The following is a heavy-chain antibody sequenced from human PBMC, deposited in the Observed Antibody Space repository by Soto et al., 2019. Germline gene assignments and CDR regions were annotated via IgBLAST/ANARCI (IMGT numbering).Heavy chain of an antibody. CDR2: IGGTDGKT. V-gene: IGHV3-23*01. Sequence: GGSLRLSCAASGFTFSSYSMNWVRQAPGKGLEWVAAIGGTDGKTYYADSVKGRFTISRDNSENTLYLQMSRLRAEDTAVYFCAKGMFSSSPAAAGSFDDWGQGALVTVSS. CDR3: AKGMFSSSPAAAGSFDD. CDR1: GFTFSSYS. D-gene: IGHD3-10*01. J-gene: IGHJ4*02.